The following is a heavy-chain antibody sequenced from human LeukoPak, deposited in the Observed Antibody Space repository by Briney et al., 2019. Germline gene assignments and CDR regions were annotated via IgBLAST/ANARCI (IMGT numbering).Heavy chain of an antibody. V-gene: IGHV4-61*02. D-gene: IGHD3-22*01. CDR1: GGSISSGSYY. CDR3: ARDLEMYYDSSGYVSAFDI. Sequence: KPSETLSLTCTVSGGSISSGSYYWSWIRQPAGKGLEWIGRIYTSGSTNYNPSLKSRVTISVDTSKNQFSLKLSSVTAADTAVYYCARDLEMYYDSSGYVSAFDIWGQGTMVTVSS. CDR2: IYTSGST. J-gene: IGHJ3*02.